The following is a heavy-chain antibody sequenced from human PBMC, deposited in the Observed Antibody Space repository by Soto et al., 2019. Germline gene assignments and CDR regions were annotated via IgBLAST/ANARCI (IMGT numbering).Heavy chain of an antibody. D-gene: IGHD2-2*01. Sequence: GXSVKVSCKASVYTLTRYCIHWVRQAPGQGLEWMGIINPNSGSTSYAQKFQDRVTMTRDTSTSTVYMELSSLRSEDTAVYYCARDIVVAPTARGWFDPWGQGPLVTVSS. CDR2: INPNSGST. CDR1: VYTLTRYC. J-gene: IGHJ5*02. CDR3: ARDIVVAPTARGWFDP. V-gene: IGHV1-46*01.